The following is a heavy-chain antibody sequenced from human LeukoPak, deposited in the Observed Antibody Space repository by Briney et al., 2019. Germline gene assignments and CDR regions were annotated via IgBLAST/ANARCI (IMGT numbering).Heavy chain of an antibody. V-gene: IGHV3-74*01. D-gene: IGHD5-18*01. J-gene: IGHJ6*02. Sequence: GGSLRLSCAASGFTFTTYWMHWVRQAPGKGPVWVSHINSDGSITSYADSVKGRFTISRDNAKNTLYLQMNSLRAEDTAVYYCARDAVDTANAVWGQGTTVTVSS. CDR3: ARDAVDTANAV. CDR2: INSDGSIT. CDR1: GFTFTTYW.